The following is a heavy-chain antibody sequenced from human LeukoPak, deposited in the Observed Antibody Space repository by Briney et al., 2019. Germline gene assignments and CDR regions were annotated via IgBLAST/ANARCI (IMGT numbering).Heavy chain of an antibody. Sequence: GRSLRLSCAASGFTFSSYAMHWVRQAPGKGLEWVAVISYDGSNKYYADSVKGRFTISRDNSKNTLYLQMNSLRAEDTAVYYCAREGYGGNSVIAVGDYWGQGTVVTVSS. D-gene: IGHD4-23*01. V-gene: IGHV3-30*04. CDR3: AREGYGGNSVIAVGDY. J-gene: IGHJ4*02. CDR2: ISYDGSNK. CDR1: GFTFSSYA.